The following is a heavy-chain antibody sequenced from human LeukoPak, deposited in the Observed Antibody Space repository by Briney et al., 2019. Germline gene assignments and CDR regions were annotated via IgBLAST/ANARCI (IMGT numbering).Heavy chain of an antibody. CDR3: ARRTDYYDSSGMYYFDY. Sequence: SETLSLTCTVSGGSIRSSYYYWGWIRQPPGKGLEWIGSIYDSGSTYYNPSLKSRVTISVDTSKNQFSLKLSSVTAADTAVYYCARRTDYYDSSGMYYFDYWGQGTLVTVSS. CDR1: GGSIRSSYYY. CDR2: IYDSGST. D-gene: IGHD3-22*01. J-gene: IGHJ4*02. V-gene: IGHV4-39*07.